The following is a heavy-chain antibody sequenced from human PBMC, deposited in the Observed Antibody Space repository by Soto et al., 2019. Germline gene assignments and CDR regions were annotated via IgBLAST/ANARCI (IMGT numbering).Heavy chain of an antibody. Sequence: EVQLLESGGGLVQPGGSLTLSCAASGFAFSSYAMNWVRQAPGKGLEWVSGIRNSGGSTSYADSVKGRFTISRDNSKNTLYLQMTSLRVEDTAVYFWAKDAGVVPAATFYYWGQGTLVTVSS. D-gene: IGHD2-15*01. J-gene: IGHJ4*02. CDR1: GFAFSSYA. V-gene: IGHV3-23*01. CDR2: IRNSGGST. CDR3: AKDAGVVPAATFYY.